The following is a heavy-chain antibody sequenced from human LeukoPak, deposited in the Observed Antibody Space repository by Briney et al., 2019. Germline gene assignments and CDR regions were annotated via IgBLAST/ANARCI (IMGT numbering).Heavy chain of an antibody. Sequence: SETLSLSCTVSGGSISSYYWSWIRQPPGKGLEWIGSIYHSGTTYSGSTYHNPSLKSRVTISLDTSKNQFSLKVGSMTAADTAAYYCARAGGYGLIDYWGQGTMVTVSS. D-gene: IGHD5-18*01. V-gene: IGHV4-59*12. CDR1: GGSISSYY. CDR3: ARAGGYGLIDY. J-gene: IGHJ4*02. CDR2: IYHSGTTYSGST.